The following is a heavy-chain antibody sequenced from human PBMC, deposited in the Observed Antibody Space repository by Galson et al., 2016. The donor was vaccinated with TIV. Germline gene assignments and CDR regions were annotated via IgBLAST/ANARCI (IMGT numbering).Heavy chain of an antibody. V-gene: IGHV3-23*01. J-gene: IGHJ5*02. Sequence: SLRLSCAASGFRFRSYAMTWVRQAPGKGLEWVSSISGGGDITYYADSVKGRFTISRDNSRNTLYLQMNSLRVDDTAVYYCAEDPEMVYGNSDFDPWGQGTLVTVSS. CDR3: AEDPEMVYGNSDFDP. CDR2: ISGGGDIT. CDR1: GFRFRSYA. D-gene: IGHD2-8*01.